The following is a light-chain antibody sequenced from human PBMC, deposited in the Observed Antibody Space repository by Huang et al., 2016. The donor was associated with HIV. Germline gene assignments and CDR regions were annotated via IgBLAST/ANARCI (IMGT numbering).Light chain of an antibody. CDR2: WAS. V-gene: IGKV4-1*01. J-gene: IGKJ2*01. CDR1: QSILYTSDTTNY. Sequence: DIVMTQSPDSLAVSLGERATINCKSSQSILYTSDTTNYLAWYQQRPGQPPNLLIYWASTRESGVPDRFSGSGSGTAFTLTISNLQAEDVAVYYCQQYYNTPFTFGQGTKLEIK. CDR3: QQYYNTPFT.